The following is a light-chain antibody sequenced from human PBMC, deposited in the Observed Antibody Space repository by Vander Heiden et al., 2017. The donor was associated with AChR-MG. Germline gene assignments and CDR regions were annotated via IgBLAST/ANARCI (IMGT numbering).Light chain of an antibody. CDR2: DAC. Sequence: DIQMTQSPSTLSASVGDRVTITCRASQSISSWLAWYQQKPGKAPKLLIYDACSLESGVPSRFSGSGSGTEFTLTISSRQPDDFATYYCQQYNSYSPVTFGGGTKVEIK. J-gene: IGKJ4*01. CDR3: QQYNSYSPVT. CDR1: QSISSW. V-gene: IGKV1-5*01.